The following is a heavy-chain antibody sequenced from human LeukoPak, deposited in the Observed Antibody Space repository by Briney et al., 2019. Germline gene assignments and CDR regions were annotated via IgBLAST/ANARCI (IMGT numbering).Heavy chain of an antibody. V-gene: IGHV4-59*08. CDR1: GGSISSYY. CDR3: ARRVRYCSGGSCPYDAFDI. CDR2: IYYSGST. J-gene: IGHJ3*02. D-gene: IGHD2-15*01. Sequence: SETLSLTCTVSGGSISSYYWSWIRQPPGKGLEWIGYIYYSGSTNYNPSLKSRVTISVGTSKNQFSLKLSSVTAADTAVYYCARRVRYCSGGSCPYDAFDIWGQGTMVTVSS.